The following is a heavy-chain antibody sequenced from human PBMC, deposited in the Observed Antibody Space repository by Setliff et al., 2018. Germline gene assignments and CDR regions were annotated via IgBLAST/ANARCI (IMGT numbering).Heavy chain of an antibody. D-gene: IGHD3-10*01. CDR3: RQWFGELSRDY. CDR2: IKGDGSEK. Sequence: GGSLRLSCAASGFTFSTYWMTWIRQAPGKGLEWVANIKGDGSEKYYVDSVEGRFAISGDSSKNAVYLQMNSLRADDTAVYYCRQWFGELSRDYWGPGTLVTVSS. CDR1: GFTFSTYW. J-gene: IGHJ4*02. V-gene: IGHV3-7*03.